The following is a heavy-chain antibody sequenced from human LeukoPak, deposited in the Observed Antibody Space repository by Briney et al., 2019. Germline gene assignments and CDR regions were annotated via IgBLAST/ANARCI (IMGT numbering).Heavy chain of an antibody. V-gene: IGHV4-59*01. Sequence: SETLSLTCTVSGGSISSYYWSWIRQPPGKGLEWIGYIYYSGSTNYNPSLKSRVTISVDTSKNQFSLKLSSVTAADTAVYYCARASDSSGYYYPLDYWGQGTLVTVSS. CDR1: GGSISSYY. CDR2: IYYSGST. D-gene: IGHD3-22*01. CDR3: ARASDSSGYYYPLDY. J-gene: IGHJ4*02.